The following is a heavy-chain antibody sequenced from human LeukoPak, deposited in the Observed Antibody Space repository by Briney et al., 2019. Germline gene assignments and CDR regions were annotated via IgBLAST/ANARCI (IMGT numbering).Heavy chain of an antibody. CDR2: IYYSGST. CDR3: ARGSGVRSYVSNPPPRTRNWFDP. CDR1: GGSISSYY. J-gene: IGHJ5*02. Sequence: SETLSLTCTVSGGSISSYYWSWIRQPPGQGLEWIGYIYYSGSTNYNPSLKSRVTISVDTSKNQFSLKLSSVTAADTAVYYCARGSGVRSYVSNPPPRTRNWFDPWGQGTLVTVSS. D-gene: IGHD3-22*01. V-gene: IGHV4-59*12.